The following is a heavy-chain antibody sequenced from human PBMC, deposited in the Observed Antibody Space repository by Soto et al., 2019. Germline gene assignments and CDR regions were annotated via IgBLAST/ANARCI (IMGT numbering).Heavy chain of an antibody. V-gene: IGHV4-34*01. CDR1: GGSFSGYY. CDR2: INHSGST. CDR3: AREGSGGSLYDAFDI. J-gene: IGHJ3*02. D-gene: IGHD2-15*01. Sequence: PSETLSLTCAVYGGSFSGYYWSWIRQPPGKGLEWIGEINHSGSTNYNPSLKSRVTISVDTSKNQFSLKLSSVTAADTAVYYCAREGSGGSLYDAFDIWGQGTMVT.